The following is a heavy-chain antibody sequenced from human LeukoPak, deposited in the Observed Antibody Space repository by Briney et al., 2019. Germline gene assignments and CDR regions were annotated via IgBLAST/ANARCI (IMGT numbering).Heavy chain of an antibody. Sequence: GGSLKLSCVASGFNFNGSGFHWVRQAPGKGLEWVGRIRSRGNSYAIAYAASVEGRFTVSRDESKSTAYLQMNSLTTDDTAVYYCARDRGVPGPGNALDIWGQGTMVTVSS. J-gene: IGHJ3*02. D-gene: IGHD2-8*01. CDR2: IRSRGNSYAI. V-gene: IGHV3-73*01. CDR1: GFNFNGSG. CDR3: ARDRGVPGPGNALDI.